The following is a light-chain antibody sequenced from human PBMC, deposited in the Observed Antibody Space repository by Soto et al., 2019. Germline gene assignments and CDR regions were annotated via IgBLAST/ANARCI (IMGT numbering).Light chain of an antibody. V-gene: IGLV2-14*01. CDR2: DVS. Sequence: SSLTKPASVSGSPGQSITISCHGTSSDVGGYNYVSWYQQHPGKAPKLMIYDVSNRPSGVSNRFSGSKSGNTASLTISGLQAEDEADYYCSSYTSSSTLCVFGTGTKVTVL. CDR1: SSDVGGYNY. J-gene: IGLJ1*01. CDR3: SSYTSSSTLCV.